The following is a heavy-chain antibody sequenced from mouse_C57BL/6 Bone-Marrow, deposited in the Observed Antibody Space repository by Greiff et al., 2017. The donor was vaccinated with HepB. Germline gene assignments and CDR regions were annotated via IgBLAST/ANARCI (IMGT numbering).Heavy chain of an antibody. J-gene: IGHJ4*01. CDR3: ARQTAQAPMDD. D-gene: IGHD3-2*02. CDR1: GFTFSDYY. V-gene: IGHV5-12*01. Sequence: EVMLVESGGGLVQPGGSLKLSCAASGFTFSDYYMYWVRQTPEKRLEWVAYISNGGGSTYYPDTVKGRFTISRDNAKNTLYLQMSRLKSEDTAMYYCARQTAQAPMDDWGQGTSVTVSS. CDR2: ISNGGGST.